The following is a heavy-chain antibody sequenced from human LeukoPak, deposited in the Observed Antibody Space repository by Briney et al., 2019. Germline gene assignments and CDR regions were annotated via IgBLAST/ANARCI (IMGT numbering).Heavy chain of an antibody. Sequence: GGSLRLSCAASGFTFSSSAMSWVRQAPGKGLEWVSAISGSGGSTYYADSVKGRFTISRDNSKNTLYLQMNSLRAEDTAVYYCAKALSSSSWQTNWFDPWGQGTLVTVSS. J-gene: IGHJ5*02. D-gene: IGHD6-13*01. CDR1: GFTFSSSA. CDR2: ISGSGGST. V-gene: IGHV3-23*01. CDR3: AKALSSSSWQTNWFDP.